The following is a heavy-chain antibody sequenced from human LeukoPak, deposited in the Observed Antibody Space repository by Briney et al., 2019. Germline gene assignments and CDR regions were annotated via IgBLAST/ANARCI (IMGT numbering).Heavy chain of an antibody. J-gene: IGHJ4*02. CDR3: ARGSADGSGTFFDY. CDR2: ISAYNGNT. D-gene: IGHD3-10*01. Sequence: ASVKVSCKASGYTFTSYGISWVRQAPGQGLEWMGWISAYNGNTNYAQKFQGRITMSTDTSTSTVYMELRSLRSDDAAVYSCARGSADGSGTFFDYWGQGILVSVSS. V-gene: IGHV1-18*01. CDR1: GYTFTSYG.